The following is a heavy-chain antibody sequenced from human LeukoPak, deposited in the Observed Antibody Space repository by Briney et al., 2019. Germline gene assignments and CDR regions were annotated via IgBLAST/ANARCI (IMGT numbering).Heavy chain of an antibody. J-gene: IGHJ4*02. CDR3: ARRAPSHDFDD. CDR2: ISTTSGNI. CDR1: GFTFSSYS. V-gene: IGHV3-21*01. Sequence: GGSLRLSCAASGFTFSSYSMNWVRQAPGRGLEWVAAISTTSGNIYYADSVKGRFTISRDNAKNSLYLQMNSLRVEDTALYYCARRAPSHDFDDWGQGTLVTVSS.